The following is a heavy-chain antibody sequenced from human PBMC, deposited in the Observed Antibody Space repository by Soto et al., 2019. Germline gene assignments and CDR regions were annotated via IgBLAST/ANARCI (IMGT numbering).Heavy chain of an antibody. V-gene: IGHV3-9*01. CDR1: GFTFDDYA. D-gene: IGHD6-19*01. J-gene: IGHJ3*02. CDR3: AKDRGSQCLVVTFDI. Sequence: GGSLRLSCAASGFTFDDYAMHWVRQAPGKGLEWVSGISWNSGSIGHADSVKGRFTISRDNAKNSLYLQMNSLRAEDTALYYCAKDRGSQCLVVTFDIWGQGTMVTVSS. CDR2: ISWNSGSI.